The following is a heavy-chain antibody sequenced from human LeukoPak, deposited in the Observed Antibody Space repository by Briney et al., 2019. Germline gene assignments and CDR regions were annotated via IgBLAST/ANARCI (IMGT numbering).Heavy chain of an antibody. V-gene: IGHV3-30*04. CDR2: ISDDGNNK. CDR1: GFTFKGYA. Sequence: PGGSLRLSCAASGFTFKGYAMHWVRQAPGKGLEWVAVISDDGNNKYYADSVKGRFTISRDNSKNTLYLQMNSLRAEDTAIYYCSGVFYYWGQGTLVTVSS. CDR3: SGVFYY. J-gene: IGHJ4*02.